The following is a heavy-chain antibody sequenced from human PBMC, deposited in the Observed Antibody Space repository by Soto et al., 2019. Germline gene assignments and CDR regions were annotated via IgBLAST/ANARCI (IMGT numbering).Heavy chain of an antibody. CDR3: AKEGGLTTVTYGGPNDAFDI. D-gene: IGHD4-17*01. CDR2: ISGSGGST. CDR1: GFTFSSYA. J-gene: IGHJ3*02. V-gene: IGHV3-23*01. Sequence: GGSLRLSCAASGFTFSSYAMSWVRQAPGKGLEWVSAISGSGGSTYYADSVKGRFTISRDNSKNTLYLQMNSLRAEDTAVYYCAKEGGLTTVTYGGPNDAFDIWGQGTMVTVSS.